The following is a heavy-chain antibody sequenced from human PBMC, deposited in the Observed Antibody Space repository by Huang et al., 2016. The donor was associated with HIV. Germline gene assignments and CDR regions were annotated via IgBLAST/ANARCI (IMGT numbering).Heavy chain of an antibody. Sequence: QVQLVESGGGVVQPGRSLRISCAASGFTFSSYGMHWVRQAPGKGLEWVAVISYDAKKKYYADSVKGRFSISRDNSKTTVYLQLNSLRVEDTAVYYCAKGGSAAAVLDFWGQGTLVTVSS. CDR1: GFTFSSYG. CDR3: AKGGSAAAVLDF. CDR2: ISYDAKKK. J-gene: IGHJ4*02. V-gene: IGHV3-30*18. D-gene: IGHD6-13*01.